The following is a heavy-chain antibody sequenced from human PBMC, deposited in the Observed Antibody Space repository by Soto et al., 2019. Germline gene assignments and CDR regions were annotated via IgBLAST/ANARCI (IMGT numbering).Heavy chain of an antibody. CDR2: IYPSGGA. J-gene: IGHJ6*02. V-gene: IGHV4-4*07. CDR1: GGPFSSYY. D-gene: IGHD2-2*01. Sequence: ETLSLTCTVSGGPFSSYYWTWIRQPAGKGLEWIGRIYPSGGADYNPSLKSRVTMSVDTSKNQISLKLSSVTAADTAVYYCARDPRLGSCTSSSCPYYSYYGIDVWGQGTTVTVSS. CDR3: ARDPRLGSCTSSSCPYYSYYGIDV.